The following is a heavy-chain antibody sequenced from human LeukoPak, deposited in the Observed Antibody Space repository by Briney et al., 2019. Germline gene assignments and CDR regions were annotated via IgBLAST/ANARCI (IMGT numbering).Heavy chain of an antibody. CDR3: ARDWPPWQLPYHDAFDI. J-gene: IGHJ3*02. Sequence: SVKVSCKASGGTFSSYAISWVRQAPGQGLEWMGRIIPIFGTANYAQKFQGRVTTTTDESTSTAYMELSSLRSEDTAVYYCARDWPPWQLPYHDAFDIWGQGTMATVSS. CDR1: GGTFSSYA. D-gene: IGHD6-6*01. V-gene: IGHV1-69*05. CDR2: IIPIFGTA.